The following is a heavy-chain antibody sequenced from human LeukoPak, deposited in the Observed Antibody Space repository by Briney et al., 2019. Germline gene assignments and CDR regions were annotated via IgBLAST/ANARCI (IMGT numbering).Heavy chain of an antibody. J-gene: IGHJ4*02. CDR1: GFTFDDYY. CDR2: IGGSGTPI. CDR3: ARPPTVTTRGYYFGY. Sequence: GGSLRLSCAASGFTFDDYYMSWIRQAPGKGLEWISYIGGSGTPIYYADSVRGRFTVSRDNTKNSLYLQMNSLGAEDTAVYYCARPPTVTTRGYYFGYWGQGTLVTVSS. V-gene: IGHV3-11*04. D-gene: IGHD4-17*01.